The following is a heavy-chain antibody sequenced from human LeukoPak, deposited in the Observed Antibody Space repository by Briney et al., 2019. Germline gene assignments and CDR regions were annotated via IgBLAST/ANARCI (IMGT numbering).Heavy chain of an antibody. CDR2: INTNTGNP. Sequence: ASVKVSCKTSGYRFTGYYLHWVRQAPGQGLEWMGWINTNTGNPTYAQGFTGRFVFSLDTSVRTAYLQISSLKAEDTAVYYCARDGDILTGYFGNWFDPWGQGTLVTVSS. V-gene: IGHV7-4-1*02. D-gene: IGHD3-9*01. CDR3: ARDGDILTGYFGNWFDP. CDR1: GYRFTGYY. J-gene: IGHJ5*02.